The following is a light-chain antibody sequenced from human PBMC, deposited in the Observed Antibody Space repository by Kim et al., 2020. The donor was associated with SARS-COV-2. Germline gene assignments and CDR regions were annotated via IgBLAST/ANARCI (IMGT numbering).Light chain of an antibody. V-gene: IGLV3-1*01. CDR3: QAWDSSTAV. CDR2: QDN. CDR1: KLGDEY. J-gene: IGLJ3*02. Sequence: SYELTQPPSVSVSPGQTASITCSGDKLGDEYACWYQQKPGQSPVLVIYQDNKRPSGIPERFSGSNSGNTATLTISGTQAMDEADYYCQAWDSSTAVFGGGNQLTVL.